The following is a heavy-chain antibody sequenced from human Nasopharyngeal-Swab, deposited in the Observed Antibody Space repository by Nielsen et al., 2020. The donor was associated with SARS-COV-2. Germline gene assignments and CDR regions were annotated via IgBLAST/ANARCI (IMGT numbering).Heavy chain of an antibody. CDR3: AKDTSSSWYVGWFDP. CDR2: ISWSSGSI. D-gene: IGHD6-13*01. CDR1: GFTFDDYA. V-gene: IGHV3-9*01. Sequence: SLKISCAASGFTFDDYAMHWVRQAPGKGLEWVSGISWSSGSIGYADSVKGRFTISRDNAKNSLYLQMNSLRAEDTALYYCAKDTSSSWYVGWFDPWGQGTLVTVSS. J-gene: IGHJ5*02.